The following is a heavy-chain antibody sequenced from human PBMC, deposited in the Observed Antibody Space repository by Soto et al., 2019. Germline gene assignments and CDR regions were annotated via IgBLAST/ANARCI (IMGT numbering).Heavy chain of an antibody. J-gene: IGHJ4*02. CDR3: ARASSSRCHDY. Sequence: QVQLVQSGAEVKKPGASVKVSCKASGYTFTSYGISWVRQAPGQGLEWIGWISAYNGNTNYAQKLQGRVNMTTDTTTRTAYIEMRSVMSDDTAVYYCARASSSRCHDYWGQGTLITVSS. V-gene: IGHV1-18*01. CDR2: ISAYNGNT. D-gene: IGHD6-13*01. CDR1: GYTFTSYG.